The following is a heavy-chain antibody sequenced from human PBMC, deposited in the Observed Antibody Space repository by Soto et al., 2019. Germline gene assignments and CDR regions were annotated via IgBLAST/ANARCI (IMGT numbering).Heavy chain of an antibody. CDR1: GYTFTSYG. D-gene: IGHD3-9*01. Sequence: ASVKVSCKASGYTFTSYGISWVRQAPGQGLEWMGWISAYNGNTNYAQKLQGRVTMTTDTSTSTAYIELRSLRSDDTAVYYCAKDLQFIGWLSAQSFDYWGQGTQVTVSS. V-gene: IGHV1-18*01. J-gene: IGHJ4*02. CDR3: AKDLQFIGWLSAQSFDY. CDR2: ISAYNGNT.